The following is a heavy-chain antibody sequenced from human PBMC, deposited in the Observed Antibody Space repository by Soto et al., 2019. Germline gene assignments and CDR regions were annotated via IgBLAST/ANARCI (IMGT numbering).Heavy chain of an antibody. CDR2: ISYSGTA. D-gene: IGHD2-8*01. J-gene: IGHJ4*02. V-gene: IGHV4-61*01. CDR1: GGSVSSGPYH. Sequence: QVQLQESGPGLVKTSETLSLTCTVSGGSVSSGPYHWNWVRRPPGKGLEWIGHISYSGTANYNPSLRGRVTMSTDTSTNQFSLRLSSVTAADTAVYYCMRSHGAYWGQGTLVTVSS. CDR3: MRSHGAY.